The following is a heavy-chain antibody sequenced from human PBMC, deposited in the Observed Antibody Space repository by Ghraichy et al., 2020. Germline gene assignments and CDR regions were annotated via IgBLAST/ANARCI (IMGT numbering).Heavy chain of an antibody. CDR2: INTNGAAT. J-gene: IGHJ6*02. D-gene: IGHD4-17*01. V-gene: IGHV3-23*01. CDR1: GFTFSTYA. CDR3: ARRVTTATIGMDV. Sequence: GGSLRLSCAASGFTFSTYAMSWVRQAPGEGLEWVSVINTNGAATYYADSVKGRFTISRDNSKNTLYMQMNSLRDEDTAVYYCARRVTTATIGMDVWGQGTSVTVSS.